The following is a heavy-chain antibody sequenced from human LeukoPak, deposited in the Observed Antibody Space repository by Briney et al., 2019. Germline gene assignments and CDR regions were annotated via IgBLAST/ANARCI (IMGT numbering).Heavy chain of an antibody. CDR3: ARVMRGVIDY. CDR2: FSGSGGST. V-gene: IGHV3-23*01. J-gene: IGHJ4*02. D-gene: IGHD3-16*02. CDR1: GFTFSSYA. Sequence: GGSLRLSCAASGFTFSSYAMSWVRQAPGKGLECISGFSGSGGSTYYADSVKGRFTISRDNAKNSLYLQMNSLRAEDTALYHCARVMRGVIDYWGQGTLVTVSS.